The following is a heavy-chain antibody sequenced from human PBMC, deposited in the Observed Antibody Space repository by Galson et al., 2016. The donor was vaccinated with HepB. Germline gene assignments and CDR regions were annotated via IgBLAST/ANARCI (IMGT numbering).Heavy chain of an antibody. CDR3: ARARDIESGGGLDY. CDR1: GDSVSNTSAA. CDR2: TYFRSRWYD. V-gene: IGHV6-1*01. D-gene: IGHD5-12*01. Sequence: CAISGDSVSNTSAAWNWIRQSPSRGLERLGRTYFRSRWYDDYAVSVNGRITINVDMSNNRFSLQLLSVTPEDTAVYYCARARDIESGGGLDYWGQGTLVTVSS. J-gene: IGHJ4*02.